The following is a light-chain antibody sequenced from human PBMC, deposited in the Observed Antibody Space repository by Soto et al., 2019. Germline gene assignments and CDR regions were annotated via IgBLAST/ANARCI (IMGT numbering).Light chain of an antibody. J-gene: IGKJ5*01. CDR2: GAS. CDR1: QSVSSRF. Sequence: EIVLTQSPGTLSLSPGERATLSCRASQSVSSRFFAWYQQKPGQAPRLLMYGASSRATGIPDRFSGTGSGTDFTLTISRLEPEDFAVYYCQQYGSSPPNTFGQGTRLEI. V-gene: IGKV3-20*01. CDR3: QQYGSSPPNT.